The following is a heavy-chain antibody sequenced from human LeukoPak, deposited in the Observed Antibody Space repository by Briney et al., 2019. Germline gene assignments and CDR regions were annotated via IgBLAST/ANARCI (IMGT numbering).Heavy chain of an antibody. J-gene: IGHJ4*02. D-gene: IGHD2/OR15-2a*01. CDR3: ARLYDGKRPPDY. V-gene: IGHV4-39*01. CDR1: GGSIRSTTYY. CDR2: IYYSGST. Sequence: PSGTLSLTCTVSGGSIRSTTYYWGWIRQSPGKGLEWIGSIYYSGSTYYNPSLRSRVTISVDTSKNQFSLRLSSVTAADTAIYYCARLYDGKRPPDYWGQGTLVTVSS.